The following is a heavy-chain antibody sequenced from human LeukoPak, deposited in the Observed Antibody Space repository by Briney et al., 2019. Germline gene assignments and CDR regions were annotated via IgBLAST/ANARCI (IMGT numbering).Heavy chain of an antibody. CDR3: ARINYRAFSI. D-gene: IGHD4-11*01. CDR2: IYGDGST. J-gene: IGHJ3*02. Sequence: PGGSLRLSCVASAFTVSTNYTIWVRQAPGKGLEWVSLIYGDGSTYYAGSVKGRVTISRDNSKNTVFLQMNSLRAEDTALYYCARINYRAFSIWGQGTMVTVSS. CDR1: AFTVSTNY. V-gene: IGHV3-66*01.